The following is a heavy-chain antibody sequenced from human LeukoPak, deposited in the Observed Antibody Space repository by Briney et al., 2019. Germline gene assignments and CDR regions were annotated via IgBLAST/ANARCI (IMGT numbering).Heavy chain of an antibody. Sequence: GASVKVSCKASGYTFTSYYMHWVRQAPGQGLEWMGIINLSGGSTSYAQKFQGRVTMTRDTSTSTVYMELSSLRSEDTAVYYCANGWELLPPRQWGQGTLVTVSS. CDR1: GYTFTSYY. CDR3: ANGWELLPPRQ. CDR2: INLSGGST. D-gene: IGHD1-26*01. J-gene: IGHJ4*02. V-gene: IGHV1-46*01.